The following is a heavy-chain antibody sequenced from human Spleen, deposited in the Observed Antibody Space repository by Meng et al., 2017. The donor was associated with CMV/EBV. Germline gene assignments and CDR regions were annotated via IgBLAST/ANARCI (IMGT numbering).Heavy chain of an antibody. D-gene: IGHD3-22*01. Sequence: QVQLVQAWAEVKKPGASVKVSCKASGYTFTGYYMHWVRQAPGQGLEWMGWINPNSGGTNYAQKFRGRVTMTRDTSTSTVYMELSSLRSEDTAVYYCASDKMDSSGYYDYWGQGTLVTVSS. J-gene: IGHJ4*02. V-gene: IGHV1-2*02. CDR3: ASDKMDSSGYYDY. CDR2: INPNSGGT. CDR1: GYTFTGYY.